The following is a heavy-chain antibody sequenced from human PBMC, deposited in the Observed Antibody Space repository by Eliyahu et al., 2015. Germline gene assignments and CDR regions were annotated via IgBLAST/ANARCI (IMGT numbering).Heavy chain of an antibody. CDR3: ARESSDYYPKGLDP. CDR2: IYTSGST. J-gene: IGHJ5*02. Sequence: QVQLQESGPGLVKPSETLSLTCTVSGXSIISYYCSXIRQSAGKELEWIGRIYTSGSTYYNPSLKSRVTMSVDTSKKQFSLRLTSVTAADTAIYYCARESSDYYPKGLDPWGQGTLVTVSS. D-gene: IGHD3-22*01. V-gene: IGHV4-4*07. CDR1: GXSIISYY.